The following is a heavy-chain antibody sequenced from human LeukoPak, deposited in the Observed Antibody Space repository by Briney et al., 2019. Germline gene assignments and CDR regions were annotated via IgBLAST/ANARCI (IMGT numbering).Heavy chain of an antibody. CDR3: ASDSTNSYYDSSGALDY. Sequence: ASVKVSCKASGYTFTGYYMHWVRQAPGQGLEWMGWINPNSGGTNYAQKFQGRVTMTRDTPISTAYMELSRLRSDDTAVYYCASDSTNSYYDSSGALDYWGQGTLVTVSS. CDR2: INPNSGGT. D-gene: IGHD3-22*01. CDR1: GYTFTGYY. J-gene: IGHJ4*02. V-gene: IGHV1-2*02.